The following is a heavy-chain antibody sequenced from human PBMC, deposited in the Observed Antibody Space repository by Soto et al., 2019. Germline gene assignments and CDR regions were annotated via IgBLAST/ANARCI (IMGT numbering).Heavy chain of an antibody. CDR1: GGSISSGGYS. CDR3: XXGPPFGR. V-gene: IGHV4-30-2*01. D-gene: IGHD3-3*01. CDR2: IYHSGST. Sequence: QLQLQESGSGLVKPSQTLSLTCAVSGGSISSGGYSWSWIRQPPGKGLEWIGYIYHSGSTYYNPSLKSRVTISVDRSKNQFSLKLSSVTAAXXXXXXXXXGPPFGRWGQGTLVTVSS. J-gene: IGHJ4*02.